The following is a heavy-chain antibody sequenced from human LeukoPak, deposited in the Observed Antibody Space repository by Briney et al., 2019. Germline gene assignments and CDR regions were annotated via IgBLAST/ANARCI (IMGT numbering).Heavy chain of an antibody. CDR3: AKRDDSGGNLVDL. J-gene: IGHJ4*02. D-gene: IGHD3-22*01. CDR1: GGSIRSGSHY. CDR2: IYYSGST. V-gene: IGHV4-39*02. Sequence: SETLSLTCTVSGGSIRSGSHYWAWIRQPPGKGLEWIGSIYYSGSTYHNPSLENRVTISIDTSKNHFSLKLSSLSTADTSVYYCAKRDDSGGNLVDLWGQGTLVTVS.